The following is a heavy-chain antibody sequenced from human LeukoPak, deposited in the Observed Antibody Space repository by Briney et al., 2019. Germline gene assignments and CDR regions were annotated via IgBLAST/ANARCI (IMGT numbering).Heavy chain of an antibody. Sequence: EASVKVSCKASGGTFSSYAISWVRQAPGQGLEWMGGIIPIFGTANYAQKFQGRVTITADESTSTAYMELSSLRSEDTAVYYCARGTDTAMANYYYGMDVGGQGPTVTVSS. CDR2: IIPIFGTA. V-gene: IGHV1-69*13. D-gene: IGHD5-18*01. CDR1: GGTFSSYA. J-gene: IGHJ6*02. CDR3: ARGTDTAMANYYYGMDV.